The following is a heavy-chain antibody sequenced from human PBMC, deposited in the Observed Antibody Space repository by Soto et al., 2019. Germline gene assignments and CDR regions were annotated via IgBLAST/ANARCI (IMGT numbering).Heavy chain of an antibody. CDR3: ARDLGYCSGGSCYDVGSYYYYGMDV. CDR1: GFTFSSYG. CDR2: IWYDGSNK. J-gene: IGHJ6*02. Sequence: VQLVESGGGLVQPGGSLRRSCAASGFTFSSYGMHWVRQAPGKGLEWVAVIWYDGSNKYYADSVKGRFTISRDNSKNTLYLQMISLRAEDTAVYYCARDLGYCSGGSCYDVGSYYYYGMDVWGQGTTVTVSS. D-gene: IGHD2-15*01. V-gene: IGHV3-33*08.